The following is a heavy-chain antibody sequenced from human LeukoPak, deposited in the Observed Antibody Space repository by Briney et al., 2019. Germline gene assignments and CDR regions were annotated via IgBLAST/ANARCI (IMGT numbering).Heavy chain of an antibody. CDR1: GLTFRDYY. CDR3: AREVVIFPDYYYYGMDI. D-gene: IGHD3-9*01. CDR2: ISRSGDTL. Sequence: GGSLRLSCAASGLTFRDYYMTWIRQAPGKGLEWIAYISRSGDTLYYADSVEGRFTISRDNAKNSLYLQMNSLRAEDTAVYYCAREVVIFPDYYYYGMDIWGQGTTVTVSS. V-gene: IGHV3-11*01. J-gene: IGHJ6*02.